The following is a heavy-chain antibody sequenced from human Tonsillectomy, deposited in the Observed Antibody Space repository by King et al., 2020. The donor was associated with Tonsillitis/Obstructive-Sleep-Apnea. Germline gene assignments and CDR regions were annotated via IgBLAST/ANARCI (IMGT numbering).Heavy chain of an antibody. Sequence: VQLQESGPGLVKPSETLSLTCTVSGGSISNYYWSWIRQPPGKGLEWIGYIYYSGSTNYNPSLRSRVTISVDTSQNQFFLRLSSVTAAETAVYYCAGLPMVRGLIGYWGQGTLVTVSS. CDR2: IYYSGST. CDR3: AGLPMVRGLIGY. J-gene: IGHJ4*02. CDR1: GGSISNYY. D-gene: IGHD3-10*01. V-gene: IGHV4-59*08.